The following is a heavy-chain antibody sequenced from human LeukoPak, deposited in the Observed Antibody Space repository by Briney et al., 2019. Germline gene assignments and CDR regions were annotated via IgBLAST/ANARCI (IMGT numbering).Heavy chain of an antibody. D-gene: IGHD2-2*01. CDR3: ARYREPMPIENAFDM. V-gene: IGHV7-4-1*02. Sequence: ASVKVSCKASGYSFSRYGLNWVRQAPGQRLEWMGWINTNTGIPTYAQAFTGRFVFSLDTSVSTAYLQITTLKSDDTAVYYCARYREPMPIENAFDMWGQGTMVTVSS. J-gene: IGHJ3*02. CDR1: GYSFSRYG. CDR2: INTNTGIP.